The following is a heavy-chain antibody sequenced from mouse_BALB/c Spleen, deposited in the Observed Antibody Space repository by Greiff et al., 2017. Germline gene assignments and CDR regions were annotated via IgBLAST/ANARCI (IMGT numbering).Heavy chain of an antibody. V-gene: IGHV1-61*01. CDR2: INPYNSET. Sequence: QVQLQQPGAELVRPGASVKLSCKASGYSFTSYWMHWVKQRPGQGLEWIGMINPYNSETRLNQKFKDKATLTVDKSSSTAYMQLSSPTSEDSAVYDCARWNDSYYYIDYWGEGTTVTVSS. D-gene: IGHD2-3*01. CDR3: ARWNDSYYYIDY. CDR1: GYSFTSYW. J-gene: IGHJ4*01.